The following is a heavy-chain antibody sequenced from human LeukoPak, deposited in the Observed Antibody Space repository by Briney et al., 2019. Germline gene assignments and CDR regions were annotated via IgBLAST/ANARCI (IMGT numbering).Heavy chain of an antibody. Sequence: PGGSLRLSCAASGFTFSSYTMNWVRQAPGKGLEWVSSITSSSSYIYYADSVKGRFTISRDNAKNSLYLQMNNLRAEDTAVYYCARHVVAVGFDYWGQGTVVTVSS. CDR3: ARHVVAVGFDY. CDR2: ITSSSSYI. J-gene: IGHJ4*02. D-gene: IGHD3-22*01. CDR1: GFTFSSYT. V-gene: IGHV3-21*01.